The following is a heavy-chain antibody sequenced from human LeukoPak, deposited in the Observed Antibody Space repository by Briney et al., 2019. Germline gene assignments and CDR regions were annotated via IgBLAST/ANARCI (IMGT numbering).Heavy chain of an antibody. CDR3: ARVYHRIVVVPAAMPVGVNDAFDI. D-gene: IGHD2-2*01. Sequence: PGGSLRLSCAASGFTFSDYYMSYIRQAPGKGLEWVSYISSGSSYTSYADSVKGRFTISRDNAKNSLFLQMNSLRVEDTAVYYCARVYHRIVVVPAAMPVGVNDAFDIWGQGTMVTVSS. CDR2: ISSGSSYT. CDR1: GFTFSDYY. J-gene: IGHJ3*02. V-gene: IGHV3-11*05.